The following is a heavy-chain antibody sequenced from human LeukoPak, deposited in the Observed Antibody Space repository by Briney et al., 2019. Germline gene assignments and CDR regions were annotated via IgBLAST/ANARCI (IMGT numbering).Heavy chain of an antibody. CDR3: ARDMSARVTPISYAFDV. CDR1: ENTFTNYY. D-gene: IGHD4-23*01. V-gene: IGHV1-46*01. Sequence: ASVKVSCKASENTFTNYYMHWVRQAPGQGLEWLGIINPNGDRTNYAQTFQGRVTMTRDTSTTTVYMELSSLRSEDTAVYYCARDMSARVTPISYAFDVWGQGTMVTVSS. J-gene: IGHJ3*01. CDR2: INPNGDRT.